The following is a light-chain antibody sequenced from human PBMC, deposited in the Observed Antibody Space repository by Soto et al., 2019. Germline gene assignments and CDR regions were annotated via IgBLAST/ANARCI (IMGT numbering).Light chain of an antibody. J-gene: IGKJ3*01. Sequence: EIVLTQSPGTLSLSPGERVTLSCRASQSVSSSYLAWYQQKPGQAPRLLIYGASSRATGIPDRFSGSGSGTDFTLTISRLEPDDFAVYYCQQYGSSPRGFTFGPGTKVGIK. V-gene: IGKV3-20*01. CDR2: GAS. CDR3: QQYGSSPRGFT. CDR1: QSVSSSY.